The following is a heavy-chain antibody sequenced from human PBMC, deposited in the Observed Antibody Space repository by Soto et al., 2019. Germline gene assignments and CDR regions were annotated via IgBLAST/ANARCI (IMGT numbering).Heavy chain of an antibody. CDR2: ISSYNGDT. CDR1: GYTFTRSG. V-gene: IGHV1-18*01. J-gene: IGHJ6*02. CDR3: ARDGVAPYYYYGMDV. Sequence: QVQLVQSGAEVKKPGASVKVSCKASGYTFTRSGISWVRQAPGQGPDWMGWISSYNGDTNYAQTFQGRVTMTTDTATSTAYMELRSLRSDDTAVYYCARDGVAPYYYYGMDVWGQGTPVTVSS. D-gene: IGHD5-12*01.